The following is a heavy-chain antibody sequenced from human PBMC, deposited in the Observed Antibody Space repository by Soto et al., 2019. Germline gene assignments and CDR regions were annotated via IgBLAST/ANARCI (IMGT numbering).Heavy chain of an antibody. CDR1: EGSISSYC. V-gene: IGHV4-59*08. D-gene: IGHD3-10*01. Sequence: PSLLLSLTWSVAEGSISSYCGSWIRQPPGKGLEWIGYIYYSVSTNYNPSLKSRVTISVDTSKNQSSLKLSSVTAADTAVYYCARQYYFGSGSYYHRPFDFWGQGTLVTVSS. J-gene: IGHJ4*02. CDR3: ARQYYFGSGSYYHRPFDF. CDR2: IYYSVST.